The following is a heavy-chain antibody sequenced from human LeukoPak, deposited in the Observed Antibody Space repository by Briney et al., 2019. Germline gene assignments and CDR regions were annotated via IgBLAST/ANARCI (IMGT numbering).Heavy chain of an antibody. CDR3: AKDGFVPPPRSRRSGRPYYYDD. D-gene: IGHD2-2*01. CDR1: GFTFSTYG. J-gene: IGHJ4*02. V-gene: IGHV3-23*01. CDR2: ISGSGGST. Sequence: PGGSLRLSCAASGFTFSTYGMSWVRQAPGKGLEWVSAISGSGGSTYYADSVKGRFTISRDNSKNTLYLQMNSLRAEDTAVYYCAKDGFVPPPRSRRSGRPYYYDDWGQGTLVTVSS.